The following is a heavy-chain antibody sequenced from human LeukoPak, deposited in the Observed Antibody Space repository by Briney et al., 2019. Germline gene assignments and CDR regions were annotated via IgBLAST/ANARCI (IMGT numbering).Heavy chain of an antibody. J-gene: IGHJ4*02. CDR2: LYSGGTV. CDR1: GFTVSSNY. D-gene: IGHD3-22*01. CDR3: AREGSYDSSTMWYFDY. V-gene: IGHV3-53*01. Sequence: PGGSLRLSCAASGFTVSSNYMAWVRQAPGKGLEWASVLYSGGTVYYADSVKGRFTISRDNSKNTLYLQMNTLRAEDTAVYYCAREGSYDSSTMWYFDYWGQGTLVTVSS.